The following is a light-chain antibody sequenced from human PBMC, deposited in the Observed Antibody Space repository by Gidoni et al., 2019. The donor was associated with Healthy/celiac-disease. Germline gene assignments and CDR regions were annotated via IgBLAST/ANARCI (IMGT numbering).Light chain of an antibody. CDR2: DDS. CDR3: QVWDSSSDHVV. V-gene: IGLV3-21*02. CDR1: KIGSKS. J-gene: IGLJ2*01. Sequence: SYVLTPPPSVSVPPGQTARITCGGNKIGSKSVHWYQQKPGQAPVLVVSDDSDRPSGFPERFSGSNSGNTATLTISRVEAGDDADYYCQVWDSSSDHVVFGGGTKLTVL.